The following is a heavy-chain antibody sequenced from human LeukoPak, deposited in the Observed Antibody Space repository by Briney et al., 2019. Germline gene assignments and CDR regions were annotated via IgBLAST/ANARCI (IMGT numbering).Heavy chain of an antibody. V-gene: IGHV3-23*01. CDR3: AKECYGSGSYTGRADY. Sequence: GGSLRLSCAASGFTFSSYAMSWVRQAPGKGLEWVSAISGSGGSTYYADSVKGRFTISRDNSKNTLYLQMNSLRAEDTAVYYCAKECYGSGSYTGRADYWGQGTLVTVSS. CDR1: GFTFSSYA. J-gene: IGHJ4*02. CDR2: ISGSGGST. D-gene: IGHD3-10*01.